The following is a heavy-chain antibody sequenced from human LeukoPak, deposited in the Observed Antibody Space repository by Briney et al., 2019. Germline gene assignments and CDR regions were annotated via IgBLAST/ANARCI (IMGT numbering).Heavy chain of an antibody. CDR2: IIPIFGTA. Sequence: SVKVSCKASGGTFSSYAMSWVRQAPGQGLEWMGGIIPIFGTANYAQKFQGRVTITADESTSTAYMELSSLRSEDTAVYYCARSIVVVPAASDAFDIWGQGTMVTVSS. V-gene: IGHV1-69*01. CDR1: GGTFSSYA. J-gene: IGHJ3*02. CDR3: ARSIVVVPAASDAFDI. D-gene: IGHD2-2*01.